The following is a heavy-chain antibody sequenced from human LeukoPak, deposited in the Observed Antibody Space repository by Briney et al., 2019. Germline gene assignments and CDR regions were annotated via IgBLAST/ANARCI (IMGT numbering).Heavy chain of an antibody. D-gene: IGHD5-18*01. V-gene: IGHV5-10-1*01. CDR3: AREEGTAMVSYFDY. CDR1: GYSFTSYW. Sequence: GESLKISCKGSGYSFTSYWISWVRQMPGKGLEWMGRIDPSDSYTNYSPSSQGHVTISADKSISTAYLQWSSLKASDTAMYYCAREEGTAMVSYFDYWGQGTLVTVSS. CDR2: IDPSDSYT. J-gene: IGHJ4*02.